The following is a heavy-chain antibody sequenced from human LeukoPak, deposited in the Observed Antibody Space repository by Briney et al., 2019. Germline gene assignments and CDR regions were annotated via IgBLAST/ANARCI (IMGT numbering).Heavy chain of an antibody. CDR1: GLTLGTYA. V-gene: IGHV3-23*01. Sequence: PGGFLRLSCAGSGLTLGTYAMTWVRQAPGKGLEWVSAISGNAYNTYYADSVKGRFTISSESSGNTLYLQMHNLRAEDTAVYYCAKGVRLWFAFYFDYWGQGTLVTASS. J-gene: IGHJ4*02. CDR2: ISGNAYNT. D-gene: IGHD3-10*01. CDR3: AKGVRLWFAFYFDY.